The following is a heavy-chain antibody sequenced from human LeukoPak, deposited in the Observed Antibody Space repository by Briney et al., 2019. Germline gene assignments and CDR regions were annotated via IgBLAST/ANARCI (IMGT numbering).Heavy chain of an antibody. Sequence: SGTLSLTCAVSGGSISSSNWWSWVRQPPGKGLEWIGEIYHSGSTNYNPSLKSRVTISVDKSKNQFSLQLNSVTPEDTAVYYCARDRVAAATLGYGMDVWGQGTTVTVSS. J-gene: IGHJ6*02. CDR2: IYHSGST. D-gene: IGHD6-13*01. CDR3: ARDRVAAATLGYGMDV. CDR1: GGSISSSNW. V-gene: IGHV4-4*02.